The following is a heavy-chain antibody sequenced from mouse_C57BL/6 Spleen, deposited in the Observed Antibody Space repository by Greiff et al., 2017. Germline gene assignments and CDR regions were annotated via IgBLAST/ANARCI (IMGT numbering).Heavy chain of an antibody. D-gene: IGHD1-1*01. J-gene: IGHJ1*03. CDR2: IDPEDGDT. V-gene: IGHV14-1*01. CDR3: TTSSSYGYWYFDV. Sequence: EVQLQQSGAELVRPGASVKLSCTASGFNIKDYYMHWVKQRPEQGLEWIGRIDPEDGDTEYAPKFQGKATMTADTSSNTAYLQLSSLTSEDTAVYYCTTSSSYGYWYFDVWGIGTTVTVSS. CDR1: GFNIKDYY.